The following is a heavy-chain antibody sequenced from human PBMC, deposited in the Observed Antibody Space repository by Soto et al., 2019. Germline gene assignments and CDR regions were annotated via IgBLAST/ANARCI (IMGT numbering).Heavy chain of an antibody. J-gene: IGHJ6*02. CDR2: INPNSGGT. CDR1: GYTFTTSG. V-gene: IGHV1-2*04. Sequence: ASVKVSCKASGYTFTTSGISWVRQAPGQGLEWMGWINPNSGGTNYAQKFQGWVTMTRDTSISTAYMELSRLRSDDTAVYYCARSREGREKRMEENYYGMDVWGQGTTVTV. D-gene: IGHD1-26*01. CDR3: ARSREGREKRMEENYYGMDV.